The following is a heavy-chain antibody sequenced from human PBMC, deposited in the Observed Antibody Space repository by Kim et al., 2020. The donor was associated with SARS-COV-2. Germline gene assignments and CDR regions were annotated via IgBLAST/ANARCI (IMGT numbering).Heavy chain of an antibody. CDR2: IRSKANSYAT. J-gene: IGHJ6*02. CDR3: TRPEEYYDSSGYYGMDV. D-gene: IGHD3-22*01. V-gene: IGHV3-73*01. CDR1: GFTFSGSA. Sequence: GGSLRLSCAASGFTFSGSAMHWVRQASGKGLEWVGRIRSKANSYATAYAASVKGRFTISRDDSKNTAYLQMNSLKTEDTAVYYCTRPEEYYDSSGYYGMDVWGQGTTVTVSS.